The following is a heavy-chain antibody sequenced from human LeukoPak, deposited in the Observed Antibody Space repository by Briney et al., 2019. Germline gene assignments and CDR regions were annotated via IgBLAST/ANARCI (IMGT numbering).Heavy chain of an antibody. CDR3: ARDLVVVAAYFDY. D-gene: IGHD2-15*01. Sequence: GGSLRLSCVASGFTFSRYTMHWVRRAPGKGLEWVAVISYDGSNKYYADSVKGRFTISRDNSKNTLYLQMNSLRAEDTAVYYCARDLVVVAAYFDYWGQGTLVTVPS. CDR1: GFTFSRYT. V-gene: IGHV3-30-3*01. CDR2: ISYDGSNK. J-gene: IGHJ4*02.